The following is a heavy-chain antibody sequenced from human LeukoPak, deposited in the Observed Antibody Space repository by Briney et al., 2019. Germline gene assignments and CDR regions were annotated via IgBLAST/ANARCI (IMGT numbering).Heavy chain of an antibody. V-gene: IGHV3-23*01. D-gene: IGHD3-16*02. CDR3: AKRFMITFGGVIAPTDY. J-gene: IGHJ4*02. CDR1: GFTFSSNA. Sequence: GGSLRLSCAASGFTFSSNAMSWVRQAPGKGLEWVSAFSGSGGSTNYADSVKGRFTISRDNSKNTLYLQMNSLRAEDTAVYYCAKRFMITFGGVIAPTDYWGQGTLVTVSS. CDR2: FSGSGGST.